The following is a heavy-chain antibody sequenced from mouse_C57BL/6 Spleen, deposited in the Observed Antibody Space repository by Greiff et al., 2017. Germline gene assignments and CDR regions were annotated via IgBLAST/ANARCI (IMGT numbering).Heavy chain of an antibody. V-gene: IGHV2-5*01. CDR1: GFSLTSYG. Sequence: VQGVESGPGLVQPSQSLSITCTVSGFSLTSYGVHWVRQSPGKGLEWLGVIWRGGSTDYNAAFMSRLSITKDNSKSQVFFKMNSLQADDTAIYYCDKRRGNRYAMDYWGQGTSVTVSS. CDR3: DKRRGNRYAMDY. D-gene: IGHD2-1*01. CDR2: IWRGGST. J-gene: IGHJ4*01.